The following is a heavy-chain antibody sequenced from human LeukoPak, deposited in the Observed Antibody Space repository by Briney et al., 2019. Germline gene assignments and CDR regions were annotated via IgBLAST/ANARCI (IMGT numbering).Heavy chain of an antibody. CDR3: ASTVKYSSSWFN. J-gene: IGHJ4*02. CDR2: IYYSGST. D-gene: IGHD6-13*01. CDR1: GGSISSSSYY. Sequence: PSETLSLTCTVSGGSISSSSYYWGWIRQPPGKGLEWIGSIYYSGSTYYNPSLKSRVAISVDTSKNQFSLKLSSVTAADTAVYYCASTVKYSSSWFNWGQGTLVTVSS. V-gene: IGHV4-39*07.